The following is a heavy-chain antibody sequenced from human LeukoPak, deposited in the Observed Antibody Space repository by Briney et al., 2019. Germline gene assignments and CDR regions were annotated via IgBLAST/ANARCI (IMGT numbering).Heavy chain of an antibody. CDR3: ARGLQYQLLKALGYYYMDV. V-gene: IGHV1-69*05. CDR1: GGTFSSHA. CDR2: IIPISGTA. Sequence: SVKVSCKASGGTFSSHAIAWVRQAPGQGPEWMGGIIPISGTANYAQKFQGRVTITTDESMSTAYMELSSLTSDDSAVYYCARGLQYQLLKALGYYYMDVWGEGTTVTVSS. J-gene: IGHJ6*03. D-gene: IGHD2-2*01.